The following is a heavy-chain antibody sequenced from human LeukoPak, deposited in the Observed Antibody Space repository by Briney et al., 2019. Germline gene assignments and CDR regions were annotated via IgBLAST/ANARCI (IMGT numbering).Heavy chain of an antibody. J-gene: IGHJ4*02. CDR3: AKDHCSSTSCYETPPPHFDY. CDR1: GFTFSSYS. D-gene: IGHD2-2*01. V-gene: IGHV3-21*04. Sequence: GGSLRLSCAASGFTFSSYSMNWVRQAPGKGLEWVSSISSSSSYIYYADSVKGRFTISRDNSKNTLYLQMNSLRAEDTAVYYCAKDHCSSTSCYETPPPHFDYWGQGTLVTVSS. CDR2: ISSSSSYI.